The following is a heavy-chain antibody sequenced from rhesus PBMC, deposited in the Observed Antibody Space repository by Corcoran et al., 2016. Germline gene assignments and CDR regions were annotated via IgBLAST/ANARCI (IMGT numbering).Heavy chain of an antibody. CDR2: ISGSSGTT. CDR1: GASFSGYY. Sequence: QVQLQESGPGLVKPSETLSLTCAVSGASFSGYYWGWIRQPPGKGLEWIGYISGSSGTTHYTPSLKSRVTISTDTSKNQFSLKLSSVTAADTAVYYCARALYTGSWPHWYFDLWGPGTPITISS. CDR3: ARALYTGSWPHWYFDL. D-gene: IGHD6-25*01. V-gene: IGHV4-165*01. J-gene: IGHJ2*01.